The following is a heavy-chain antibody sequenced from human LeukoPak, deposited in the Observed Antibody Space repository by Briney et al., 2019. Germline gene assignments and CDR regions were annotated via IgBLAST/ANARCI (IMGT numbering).Heavy chain of an antibody. CDR3: AKQGSGSSYSLFDY. Sequence: GGSLRLSCAASGFTLSNYAMTWVRQAPGKGLEWVSTISGSGGSTYYADSVKGRFTISRDNSKNTLYLQMNSLRAEDTAVYYCAKQGSGSSYSLFDYWGQGTLVTVSS. CDR2: ISGSGGST. J-gene: IGHJ4*02. D-gene: IGHD1-26*01. V-gene: IGHV3-23*01. CDR1: GFTLSNYA.